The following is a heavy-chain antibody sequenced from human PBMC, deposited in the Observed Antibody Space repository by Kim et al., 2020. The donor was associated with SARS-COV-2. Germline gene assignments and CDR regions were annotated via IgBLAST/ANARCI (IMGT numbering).Heavy chain of an antibody. Sequence: GGSLRLSCAASGFTFSSYGIHWVRQAPGKGLELVAVISYDGSNKYYADSVMGRFTISRDNSKNTLYLHMNSLRAEDTAVYYCARELDIVVVPAANNFDNWGQGTLVTVSS. CDR3: ARELDIVVVPAANNFDN. V-gene: IGHV3-33*05. CDR2: ISYDGSNK. J-gene: IGHJ4*02. CDR1: GFTFSSYG. D-gene: IGHD2-2*03.